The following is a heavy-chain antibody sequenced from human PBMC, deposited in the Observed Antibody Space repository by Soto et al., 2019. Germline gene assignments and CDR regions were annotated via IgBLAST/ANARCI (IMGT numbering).Heavy chain of an antibody. CDR2: IGGSGGGS. CDR3: VRQAKLTSVTANVGYYYGLDI. D-gene: IGHD4-4*01. J-gene: IGHJ6*02. V-gene: IGHV3-23*01. Sequence: EVQLLESGGGLVQPGGSLRLACVASGFTFDTYDMSWVRQAPGKGLVWVSVIGGSGGGSYYADSVKGRFTISRDNSKNTLYLHMNSLEAEDTAVYFCVRQAKLTSVTANVGYYYGLDIWGQGTTVTVSS. CDR1: GFTFDTYD.